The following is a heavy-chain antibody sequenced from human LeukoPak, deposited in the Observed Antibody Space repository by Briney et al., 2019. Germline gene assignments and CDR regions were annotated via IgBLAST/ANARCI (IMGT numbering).Heavy chain of an antibody. Sequence: ASVKVSCKASGGTFSSYAISWVRQAPGQGLEWMGGIIPIFGTANYAQKLQGRVIMTTDTSTSTAYMELRSLRSDDTAVYYCARDPYPYYYDSSGQKSYYFDYWGQGTLVTVSS. CDR1: GGTFSSYA. J-gene: IGHJ4*02. V-gene: IGHV1-69*05. CDR2: IIPIFGTA. CDR3: ARDPYPYYYDSSGQKSYYFDY. D-gene: IGHD3-22*01.